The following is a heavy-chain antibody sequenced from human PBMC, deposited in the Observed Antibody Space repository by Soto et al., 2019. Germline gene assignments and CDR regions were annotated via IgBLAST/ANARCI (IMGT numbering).Heavy chain of an antibody. D-gene: IGHD5-18*01. J-gene: IGHJ3*02. Sequence: GGSLRLSCAASGFTFDDYGMSWVRQAPGKGLEWVSGINWNGGSTGYADSVKGRFTISRDNAKNSLYLQMNSLRAEDTALYYCASGRGTAMVSAFDIWGQGTMVTVSS. V-gene: IGHV3-20*04. CDR2: INWNGGST. CDR1: GFTFDDYG. CDR3: ASGRGTAMVSAFDI.